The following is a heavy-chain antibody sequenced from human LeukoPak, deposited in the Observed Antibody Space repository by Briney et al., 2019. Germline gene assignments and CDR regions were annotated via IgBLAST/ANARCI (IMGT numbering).Heavy chain of an antibody. D-gene: IGHD3-10*01. CDR3: AKDIAGVPPGNFDY. V-gene: IGHV3-9*01. CDR2: ISWNSGSI. J-gene: IGHJ4*02. Sequence: GGSLRLSCAASGFTFDDYAMHWVRQAPGKGLEWVSGISWNSGSIGYADSAKGRFTISRDNAKNSLYLQMNSLRAEDTALYYCAKDIAGVPPGNFDYWGQGTPVTVSS. CDR1: GFTFDDYA.